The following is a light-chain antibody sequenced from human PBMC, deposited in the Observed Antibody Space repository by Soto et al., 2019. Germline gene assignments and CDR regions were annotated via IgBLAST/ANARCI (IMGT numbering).Light chain of an antibody. CDR3: MQGTHWPRT. Sequence: DVVMTQSPLSLPVTLGQPASISCRSTQSLVHNNGNTYLIWFHQRPGQSPRRLIYNVSIRDAGVSDRFSGSGSATDFTLKISRVEADDVGVYYCMQGTHWPRTFGQGTKVEIK. CDR1: QSLVHNNGNTY. J-gene: IGKJ1*01. CDR2: NVS. V-gene: IGKV2-30*02.